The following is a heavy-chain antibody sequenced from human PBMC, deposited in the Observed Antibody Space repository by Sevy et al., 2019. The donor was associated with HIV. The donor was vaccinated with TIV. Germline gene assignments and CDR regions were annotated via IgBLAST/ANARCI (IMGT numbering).Heavy chain of an antibody. CDR1: GFTFSNYW. Sequence: GGSLRLSCVASGFTFSNYWMDWVRQAPGKGLEWVANIKQDGSEKNYVDSVKGRFTISSDNPRNSLYLQMDSLRVEDTAVYYCARSLDYWGQGILVTVSS. CDR3: ARSLDY. J-gene: IGHJ4*02. V-gene: IGHV3-7*01. CDR2: IKQDGSEK.